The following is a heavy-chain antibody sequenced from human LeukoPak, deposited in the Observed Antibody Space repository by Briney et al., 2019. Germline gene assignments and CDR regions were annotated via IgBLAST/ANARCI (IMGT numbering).Heavy chain of an antibody. CDR1: GGSVSSGSYY. D-gene: IGHD3-22*01. CDR3: ARGMYDSSGYVFDS. J-gene: IGHJ4*02. V-gene: IGHV4-61*01. CDR2: VYYSGTT. Sequence: SEILSLTCTVSGGSVSSGSYYWSWIRQPPGKGLEWIGYVYYSGTTNYNPSLKSRLTISLDRSKNQFSLRLSSVTAADTAVYYCARGMYDSSGYVFDSWGQGTLVTVSS.